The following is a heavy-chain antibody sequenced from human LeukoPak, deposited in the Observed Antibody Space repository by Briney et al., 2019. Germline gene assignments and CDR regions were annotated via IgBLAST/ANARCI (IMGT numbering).Heavy chain of an antibody. CDR1: GFTFSSYS. J-gene: IGHJ3*02. CDR2: ISSSSSYI. CDR3: ARDQYDILTGSNDAFDI. Sequence: PGGSLRLSCAASGFTFSSYSMNWVRQAPGKGLEWVSSISSSSSYIYYADSVKGRFTISRDNAKNSLYLQMNSLRAEDTAVYYCARDQYDILTGSNDAFDIWGQGTMITVSS. D-gene: IGHD3-9*01. V-gene: IGHV3-21*01.